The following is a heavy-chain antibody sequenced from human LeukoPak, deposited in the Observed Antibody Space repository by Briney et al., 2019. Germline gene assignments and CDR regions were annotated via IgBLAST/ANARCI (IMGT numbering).Heavy chain of an antibody. J-gene: IGHJ6*02. CDR3: ARDQDYYYGMDV. CDR2: IYYSGST. Sequence: SETLSLTCTVSGGSISSGGYYWSWIRQHPGKGLEWIGYIYYSGSTYYNPSFKSRVTISVDTSKNQFSLKLSSMTTADTAVYYCARDQDYYYGMDVWGQGTTVTVSS. V-gene: IGHV4-31*03. CDR1: GGSISSGGYY.